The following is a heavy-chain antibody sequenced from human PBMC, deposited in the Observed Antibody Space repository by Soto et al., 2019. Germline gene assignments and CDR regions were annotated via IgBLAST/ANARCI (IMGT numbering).Heavy chain of an antibody. V-gene: IGHV4-59*01. J-gene: IGHJ6*02. CDR1: GGSISSYY. CDR3: AKDLSDDYSSGWYRFGYYYGMDV. Sequence: PSETLSLTCTVSGGSISSYYWSWVRQPPGKGLEWIGYIYYSGSTNYNPSLKSRVTISVDTSKNQFSLKLSSVTAADTAVYYCAKDLSDDYSSGWYRFGYYYGMDVWGQGTTVTVSS. CDR2: IYYSGST. D-gene: IGHD6-19*01.